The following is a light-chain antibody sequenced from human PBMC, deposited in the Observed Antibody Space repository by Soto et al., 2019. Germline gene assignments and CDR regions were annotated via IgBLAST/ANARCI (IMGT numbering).Light chain of an antibody. CDR1: SSDVGGYDY. CDR3: SSYAGSSTWV. CDR2: DVN. V-gene: IGLV2-11*01. J-gene: IGLJ3*02. Sequence: QSALTQPRSVSGSPGQSVTFSCTGTSSDVGGYDYVSWYQQHPGKAPKLMIYDVNTRPSGVPDRFSGSKSGSTASLTISGLQAEDEADYYCSSYAGSSTWVFGGGTKLTVL.